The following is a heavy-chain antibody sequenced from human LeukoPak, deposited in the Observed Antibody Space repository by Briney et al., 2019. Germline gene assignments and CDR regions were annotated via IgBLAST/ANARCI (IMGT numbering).Heavy chain of an antibody. J-gene: IGHJ5*02. D-gene: IGHD1-26*01. Sequence: ASVKVSCRASGYTFTSYDLNWVRQATGQGLEWMGWMNPNSGNTGYAQKLQGRVTITRNTSISTAYMELSSLRSEDTAVYYCARSGAGLKKNWFDPWGQGTLVTVSS. CDR2: MNPNSGNT. CDR3: ARSGAGLKKNWFDP. CDR1: GYTFTSYD. V-gene: IGHV1-8*03.